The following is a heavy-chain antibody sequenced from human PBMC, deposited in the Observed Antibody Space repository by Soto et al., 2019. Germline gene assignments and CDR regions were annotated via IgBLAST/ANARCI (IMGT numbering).Heavy chain of an antibody. J-gene: IGHJ6*02. CDR2: IYYSGST. CDR3: ARDSGYDSYYFWKYGMDV. V-gene: IGHV4-59*01. Sequence: PSETLSLTCTVSGGSISSYYWSWIRQPPGKGLEWIGYIYYSGSTNYNPSLKSRVTISVDTSKNQFSLKLSSVTAADTAMYYCARDSGYDSYYFWKYGMDVWGQGTTVTVS. D-gene: IGHD5-12*01. CDR1: GGSISSYY.